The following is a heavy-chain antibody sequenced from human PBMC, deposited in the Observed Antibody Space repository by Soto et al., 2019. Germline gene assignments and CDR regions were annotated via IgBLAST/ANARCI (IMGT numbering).Heavy chain of an antibody. J-gene: IGHJ4*02. CDR2: ISYDGSNK. V-gene: IGHV3-30*18. CDR1: GFTFSSYG. CDR3: AKDPRLDILTGPFDY. Sequence: QVQLVESGGGVVQPGRSLRLSCAASGFTFSSYGMHWVRQAPGKGLEWVAVISYDGSNKYYADSVKGRFTISRDNSKNPLYLQMTSLRAEDTAVYYCAKDPRLDILTGPFDYWGQGTLVTVSS. D-gene: IGHD3-9*01.